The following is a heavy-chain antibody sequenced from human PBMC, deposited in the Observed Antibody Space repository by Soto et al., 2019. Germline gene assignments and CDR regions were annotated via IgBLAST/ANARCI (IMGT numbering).Heavy chain of an antibody. CDR2: ISYDGSNK. V-gene: IGHV3-30*18. Sequence: QVQLVESGGGVVQPGRSLRLSCAASGFTFSSYGMHWVHQAPGKGLEWVAVISYDGSNKYYADSVKGRFTISRDNSKNTLYLQMNSLRAEDTAVYYCAKDHYSGSYGPYYYYGMDVWGQGTTVTVSS. D-gene: IGHD1-26*01. CDR1: GFTFSSYG. CDR3: AKDHYSGSYGPYYYYGMDV. J-gene: IGHJ6*02.